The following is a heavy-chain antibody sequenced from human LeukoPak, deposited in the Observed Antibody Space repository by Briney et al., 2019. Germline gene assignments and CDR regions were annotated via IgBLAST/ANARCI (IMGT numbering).Heavy chain of an antibody. CDR1: GGSFSGYY. D-gene: IGHD3-22*01. J-gene: IGHJ5*02. V-gene: IGHV4-34*01. CDR2: INHSGST. CDR3: ARGLEGSDSSGYYYSWFDP. Sequence: SETLSPTCAVYGGSFSGYYWSWIRQPPGKGLEWIGEINHSGSTNYNPSLKSRVTISVDTSKNQFSLKLSSVTAADTAVYYCARGLEGSDSSGYYYSWFDPWGQGTLVTVSS.